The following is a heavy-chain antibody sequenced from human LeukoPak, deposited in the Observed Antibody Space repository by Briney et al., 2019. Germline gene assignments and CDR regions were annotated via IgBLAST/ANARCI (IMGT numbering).Heavy chain of an antibody. J-gene: IGHJ4*02. Sequence: GGSLRLSCAASGFTFSSYSTNWVRQAPGKGLEWVSSISSSSSYIYYADSVKGRFTISRDNAKNSLYLQMNSLRAEDTAVYYCARNSSSWYYFDYWGQGTLVTVSS. V-gene: IGHV3-21*01. CDR1: GFTFSSYS. D-gene: IGHD6-13*01. CDR3: ARNSSSWYYFDY. CDR2: ISSSSSYI.